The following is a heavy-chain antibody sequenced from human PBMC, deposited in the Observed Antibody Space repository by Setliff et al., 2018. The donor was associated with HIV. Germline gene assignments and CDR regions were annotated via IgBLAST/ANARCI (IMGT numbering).Heavy chain of an antibody. Sequence: GGSLRLSCAASGFTFSSYAMSWVRQAPGKGLEWVSAISGSGSTAYADSVKGRFTISRDNAKNTLYLQMNSLRAEDTAVYYCAKTPSSGWYSLYLDYWGQGTLVTVSS. CDR1: GFTFSSYA. D-gene: IGHD6-19*01. J-gene: IGHJ4*02. V-gene: IGHV3-23*01. CDR2: ISGSGST. CDR3: AKTPSSGWYSLYLDY.